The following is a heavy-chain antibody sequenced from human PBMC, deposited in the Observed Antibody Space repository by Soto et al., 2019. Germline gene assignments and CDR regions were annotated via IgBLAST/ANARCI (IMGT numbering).Heavy chain of an antibody. V-gene: IGHV1-18*04. Sequence: QVQLVQSGAEVKKPGASVKVSCKASGYTFRNYVITWVRQAPGQGLEWMGWISANTGNTDYAQKFQGRVTMTTDSSTSTAYMELRSLRSDDTAVYYCAGDHTGGDVGWFDPWGQGTLVTVSS. J-gene: IGHJ5*02. CDR2: ISANTGNT. D-gene: IGHD2-21*01. CDR1: GYTFRNYV. CDR3: AGDHTGGDVGWFDP.